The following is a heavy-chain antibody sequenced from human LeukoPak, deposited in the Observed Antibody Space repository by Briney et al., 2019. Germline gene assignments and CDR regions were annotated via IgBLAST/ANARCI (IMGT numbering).Heavy chain of an antibody. Sequence: SETLSLTCTASGGSISSSSYYWGWIRQPPGKGLEWIGSIYYSGSTYYNPSLKSRVTISVDTSKNQFSLKLSSVTAADTAVYYCARSGAVAGTGIFDYWGQGTLVTVSS. D-gene: IGHD6-19*01. CDR1: GGSISSSSYY. V-gene: IGHV4-39*01. J-gene: IGHJ4*02. CDR3: ARSGAVAGTGIFDY. CDR2: IYYSGST.